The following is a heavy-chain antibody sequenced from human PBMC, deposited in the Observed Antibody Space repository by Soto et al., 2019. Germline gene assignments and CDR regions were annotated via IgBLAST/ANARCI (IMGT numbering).Heavy chain of an antibody. V-gene: IGHV3-33*01. Sequence: VQLVESGGGVVQPGRSLRLSCAASGFTFSSYGMHWVRQAPDKGLEWVAVIWYDGSNKYYADSVKGRFTISRDNSKNTLYLQMNSLRAEDTAVYYCAGGYCSGGSCLGPWGQGTMVTVSS. D-gene: IGHD2-15*01. CDR3: AGGYCSGGSCLGP. J-gene: IGHJ3*01. CDR1: GFTFSSYG. CDR2: IWYDGSNK.